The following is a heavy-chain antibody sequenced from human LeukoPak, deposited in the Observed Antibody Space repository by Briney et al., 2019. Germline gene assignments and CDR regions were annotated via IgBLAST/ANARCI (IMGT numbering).Heavy chain of an antibody. Sequence: PSETLSLTCTVSGGSISSHYWSWIRQPPGKGLEWIGYIYYSGSTNYNPSLKSRVTISVDTSKNQFSLKLSSVTAADTDVYYCARADPNASGYFYRFNWFDPWGQGTLVTVSS. J-gene: IGHJ5*02. CDR3: ARADPNASGYFYRFNWFDP. CDR1: GGSISSHY. D-gene: IGHD3-10*01. V-gene: IGHV4-59*11. CDR2: IYYSGST.